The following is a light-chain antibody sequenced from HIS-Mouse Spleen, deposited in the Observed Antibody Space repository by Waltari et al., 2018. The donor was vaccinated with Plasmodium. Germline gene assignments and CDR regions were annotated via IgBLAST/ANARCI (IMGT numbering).Light chain of an antibody. Sequence: SYELTQPSSVSVSPGQTARITCSGDVLAKKYARWFQQKPGQAPVLVIYKGSKRPSGIPERFSGTSSGTTVTLTISGAQVEDEADYYCYSAADNNLVFGGGTKLTVL. CDR1: VLAKKY. J-gene: IGLJ3*02. CDR3: YSAADNNLV. CDR2: KGS. V-gene: IGLV3-27*01.